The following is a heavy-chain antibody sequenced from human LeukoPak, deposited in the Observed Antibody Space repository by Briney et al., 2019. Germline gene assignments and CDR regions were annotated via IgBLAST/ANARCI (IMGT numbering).Heavy chain of an antibody. Sequence: GGSLRLSCAASGFTFSSYGMHWVRQAPGKGLEWVAFIRYDGSNKYYADSVKGRFTISRDNAKNSLYLQMNSLRAEDTAVYYCARASSSGPCFDYWGQGTLVTVSS. V-gene: IGHV3-30*02. J-gene: IGHJ4*02. CDR2: IRYDGSNK. CDR3: ARASSSGPCFDY. D-gene: IGHD6-6*01. CDR1: GFTFSSYG.